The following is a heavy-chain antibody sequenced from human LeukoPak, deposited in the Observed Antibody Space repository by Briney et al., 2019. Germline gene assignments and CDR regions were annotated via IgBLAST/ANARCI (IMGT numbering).Heavy chain of an antibody. CDR1: GFTFSTYG. D-gene: IGHD1-26*01. Sequence: PGGSLRLSCAASGFTFSTYGMHWVRQAPGKGLEWVAFIRYDGRNKYYADSVKGRFTISRDNSKNTLYLQMNSLRAEDTAVYYCARGGSYLSAFDIWGQGTMVTVSS. CDR3: ARGGSYLSAFDI. CDR2: IRYDGRNK. V-gene: IGHV3-30*02. J-gene: IGHJ3*02.